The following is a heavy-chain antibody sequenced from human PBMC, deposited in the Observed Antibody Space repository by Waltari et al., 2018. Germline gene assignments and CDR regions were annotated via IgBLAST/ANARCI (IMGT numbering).Heavy chain of an antibody. CDR1: GHTFTRSA. V-gene: IGHV1-3*01. D-gene: IGHD3-3*01. J-gene: IGHJ3*02. Sequence: QVQLVQSGAEVLKPGASVKVSCMASGHTFTRSAMIRGRQAPGQRLEWRGWINASNGNTKYSQKFQGRVTITRDTAASTANMELSSLRSEDTAVSYCARVEDAAGLDIWGQGTMVTVSS. CDR3: ARVEDAAGLDI. CDR2: INASNGNT.